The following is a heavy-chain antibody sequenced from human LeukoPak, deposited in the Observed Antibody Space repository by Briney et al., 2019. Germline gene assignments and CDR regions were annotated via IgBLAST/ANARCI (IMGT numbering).Heavy chain of an antibody. CDR2: ISWNSGSI. CDR3: AKDISFSGSYYPFDY. CDR1: GFTFDGYA. V-gene: IGHV3-9*01. J-gene: IGHJ4*02. D-gene: IGHD3-10*01. Sequence: GRSLRLSCAASGFTFDGYAMHWVRQAPGKGLEWVSGISWNSGSIGYADSVKGRFTISRDNAKNSLYLQMNSLRAEDTALYYCAKDISFSGSYYPFDYWGQGTLVTVSS.